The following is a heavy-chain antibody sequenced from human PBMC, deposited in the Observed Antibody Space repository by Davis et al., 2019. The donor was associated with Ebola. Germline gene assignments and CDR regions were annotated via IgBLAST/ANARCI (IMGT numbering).Heavy chain of an antibody. CDR3: ARAARAWYFDY. D-gene: IGHD6-19*01. V-gene: IGHV3-7*04. CDR1: GFTFSSYW. J-gene: IGHJ4*02. Sequence: GESLKISCAASGFTFSSYWMSWVRQAPGKGLEWVANIKQDGSEKYYVDSVKGRFTISRDNAKNSLYLQMNSLRAEDTAVYYCARAARAWYFDYWGQGTLVTVSS. CDR2: IKQDGSEK.